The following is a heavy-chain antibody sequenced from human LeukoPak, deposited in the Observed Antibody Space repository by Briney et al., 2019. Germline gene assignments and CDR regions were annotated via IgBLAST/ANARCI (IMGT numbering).Heavy chain of an antibody. D-gene: IGHD2-21*01. J-gene: IGHJ4*02. CDR2: IYYSGST. Sequence: SETLSLTCTVPGGSISSYYWSWIRQPPGKGLEWIGYIYYSGSTNYNPSLKSRVTISVDTSKNQFSLKLSSVTAADTAVYYCARDQHGFLDYWGQGTLVTVSS. V-gene: IGHV4-59*01. CDR3: ARDQHGFLDY. CDR1: GGSISSYY.